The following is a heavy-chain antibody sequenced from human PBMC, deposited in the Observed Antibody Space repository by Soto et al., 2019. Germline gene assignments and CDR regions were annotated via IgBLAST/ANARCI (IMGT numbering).Heavy chain of an antibody. CDR3: AADSQYCSCGNCEDY. V-gene: IGHV1-58*02. CDR2: IVVGSGHT. D-gene: IGHD2-15*01. CDR1: GFTFTSSA. J-gene: IGHJ4*02. Sequence: QMQLVQSGPEVKKPGTSVKVSCKASGFTFTSSAMQWVRQARGQRLEWIGWIVVGSGHTNYAQKFQERVTITRDMSTSTAYMELSSLRSEDTAVYYGAADSQYCSCGNCEDYWGQGTLVTVSS.